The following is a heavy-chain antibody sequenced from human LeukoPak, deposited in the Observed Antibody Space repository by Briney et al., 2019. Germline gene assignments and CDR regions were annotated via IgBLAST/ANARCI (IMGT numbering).Heavy chain of an antibody. Sequence: SQTLSLTCAISGDSVSTKSATWNWIRQSPSRGLEWLGRTYYTSKSYNDYAVSVKSRITINPDTSKNQFSLQLNSVTPEDTAVYYCARARELELRLPFDYWGQGTLVTVSS. V-gene: IGHV6-1*01. J-gene: IGHJ4*02. CDR3: ARARELELRLPFDY. D-gene: IGHD1-7*01. CDR1: GDSVSTKSAT. CDR2: TYYTSKSYN.